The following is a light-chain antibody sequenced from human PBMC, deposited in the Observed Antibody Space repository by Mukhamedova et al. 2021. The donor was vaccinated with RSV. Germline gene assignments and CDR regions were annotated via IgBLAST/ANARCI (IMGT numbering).Light chain of an antibody. CDR3: QQYGSSPWT. V-gene: IGKV3-20*01. CDR2: GAS. Sequence: ASQSVSSSYLAWYQQKPGQAPRLLIYGASSRATGIPDRFSGSGSGTDFTLTISRLEPEDFAVYYCQQYGSSPWTFGQGTKVEIK. CDR1: QSVSSSY. J-gene: IGKJ1*01.